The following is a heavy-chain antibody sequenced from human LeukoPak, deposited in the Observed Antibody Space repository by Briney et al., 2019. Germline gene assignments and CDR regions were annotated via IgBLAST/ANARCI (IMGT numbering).Heavy chain of an antibody. CDR1: GGSFSGYY. J-gene: IGHJ4*02. CDR2: INHSGST. CDR3: ARLRQVATDY. D-gene: IGHD5-12*01. Sequence: PSETLSLTCAVYGGSFSGYYWSWIRQPPGKGLEWIGEINHSGSTNYNPSLKSRVTISVDTSKNQFSLKLSSVTAADTAVYYCARLRQVATDYWGQGTLVTVSS. V-gene: IGHV4-34*01.